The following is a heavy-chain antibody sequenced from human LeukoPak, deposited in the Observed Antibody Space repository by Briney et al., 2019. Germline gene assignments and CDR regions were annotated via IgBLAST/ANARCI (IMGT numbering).Heavy chain of an antibody. Sequence: PSETLSLTCTGSGGSISSYYWSWIRQPPGKGLEWIGYIYYSGSTNYNPSLKSRVTISVDTSKNQFSLKLSSVTAADTAVYYCARDPGYYGNYYYYMDVWGKGTTVTVSS. D-gene: IGHD1-1*01. CDR3: ARDPGYYGNYYYYMDV. V-gene: IGHV4-59*01. J-gene: IGHJ6*03. CDR1: GGSISSYY. CDR2: IYYSGST.